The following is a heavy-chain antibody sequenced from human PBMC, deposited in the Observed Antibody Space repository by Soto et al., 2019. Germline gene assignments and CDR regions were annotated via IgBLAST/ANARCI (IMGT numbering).Heavy chain of an antibody. J-gene: IGHJ4*02. CDR3: ANAAWRN. CDR2: ISDSGDST. Sequence: EVQLLESGGGLVQRGGSLRLSCAASGFTFSTYVMSWVRQAPGKGLDWVSGISDSGDSTYYADAVKGRFTISRDNSKNTLYLQMNGLRAEDTAGYYCANAAWRNWGQGTLVTVSS. CDR1: GFTFSTYV. D-gene: IGHD2-15*01. V-gene: IGHV3-23*01.